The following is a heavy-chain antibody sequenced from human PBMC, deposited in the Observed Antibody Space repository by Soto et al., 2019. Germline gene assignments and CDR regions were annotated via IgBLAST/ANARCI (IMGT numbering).Heavy chain of an antibody. Sequence: EVQLVESGGGLIQPGGSLRLSCAASGSTFSRYVMNWVRQTPGKGLEWVSRITSDGTSTTYADSVKGRFTISRDNAKNTVYLQMDSLGAEDTALYYCRVWIGELSTDYWGQGTLVTVSS. CDR1: GSTFSRYV. D-gene: IGHD3-10*01. CDR2: ITSDGTST. CDR3: RVWIGELSTDY. V-gene: IGHV3-74*01. J-gene: IGHJ4*02.